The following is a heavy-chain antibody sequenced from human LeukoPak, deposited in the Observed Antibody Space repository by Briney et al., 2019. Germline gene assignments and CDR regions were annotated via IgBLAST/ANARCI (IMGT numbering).Heavy chain of an antibody. J-gene: IGHJ2*01. V-gene: IGHV4-59*01. Sequence: SETLSLTCTVSGCTISSYCLNWIRQAPGKGLEWVGDIYYSGSTNYNPYPKRRVTISVAMSKNQFYLKLSCVTAADTAVYYCAKYFIHPLGIAVAGLGYCYFDLWGRGTLVTVSS. CDR1: GCTISSYC. D-gene: IGHD6-19*01. CDR3: AKYFIHPLGIAVAGLGYCYFDL. CDR2: IYYSGST.